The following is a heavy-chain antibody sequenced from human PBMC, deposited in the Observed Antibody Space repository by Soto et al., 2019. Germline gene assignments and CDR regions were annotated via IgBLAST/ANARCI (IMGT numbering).Heavy chain of an antibody. V-gene: IGHV1-69*01. J-gene: IGHJ6*02. Sequence: QVQLVQSGAEVKKPGSSVKVSCKAPGGTLSSYAINWVRQAPGQGLEWMGGIIPIFGSANYAPKFQGRVTISADESTSTAYMEVSSLRSEXXXXXXCAGTREIPYYHGXDVWGQGT. CDR1: GGTLSSYA. CDR2: IIPIFGSA. D-gene: IGHD1-1*01. CDR3: AGTREIPYYHGXDV.